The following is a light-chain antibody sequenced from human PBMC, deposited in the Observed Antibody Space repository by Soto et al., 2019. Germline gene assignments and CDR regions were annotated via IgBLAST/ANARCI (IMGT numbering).Light chain of an antibody. J-gene: IGLJ3*02. CDR3: GTWDSSLSAGV. CDR2: DNN. V-gene: IGLV1-51*01. CDR1: SSNIGNNY. Sequence: QSVLTQPPSVSAAPGQKVTISCSGSSSNIGNNYVSWYQQLPGTAPKLLIYDNNQRPSGIPDRFSGSKSGTSATLGITGLQTGDEADYYCGTWDSSLSAGVFGGGPKVTVL.